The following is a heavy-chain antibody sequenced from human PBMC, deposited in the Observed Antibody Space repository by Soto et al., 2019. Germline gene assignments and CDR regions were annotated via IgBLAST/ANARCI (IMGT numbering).Heavy chain of an antibody. CDR1: GFTFSNYA. CDR2: IGESGVNT. V-gene: IGHV3-23*01. Sequence: LRLSCAASGFTFSNYAMNWVRQAPGKGLEWVSAIGESGVNTYYSDSVKGRFAISRDNSRHTLFLQMSSLRAEDTAVYYCAKDYYIGAGPDYWGQGTLVTVSS. D-gene: IGHD3-22*01. CDR3: AKDYYIGAGPDY. J-gene: IGHJ4*02.